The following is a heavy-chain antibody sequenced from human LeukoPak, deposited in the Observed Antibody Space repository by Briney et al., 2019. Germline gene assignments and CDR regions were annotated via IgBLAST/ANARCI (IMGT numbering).Heavy chain of an antibody. CDR1: GGSISSYY. J-gene: IGHJ4*02. V-gene: IGHV4-59*08. Sequence: SETLSLTCTVSGGSISSYYWSWIRQPPGKGLEWLGYIYYSGSTNYNPSLKSRVTMSVDTSKNQFSLKLSSVTAADTAVYYCARHWGIGYYYDSSGYQDYWGQGTLVTVSS. CDR2: IYYSGST. D-gene: IGHD3-22*01. CDR3: ARHWGIGYYYDSSGYQDY.